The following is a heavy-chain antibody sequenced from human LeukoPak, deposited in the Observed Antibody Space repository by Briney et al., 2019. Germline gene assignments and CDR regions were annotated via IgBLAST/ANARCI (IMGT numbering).Heavy chain of an antibody. Sequence: SETLSLTCAVYGGSFSGYYWSWIRQPPGKGLEWIGEINHSGSTNYNPSLKSRVTISVDTSKNQFSLKLSSVTAADTAVYYCARARGRGYCSSTSCFREGDAFDIWGQGTMVTVSS. CDR3: ARARGRGYCSSTSCFREGDAFDI. J-gene: IGHJ3*02. CDR1: GGSFSGYY. D-gene: IGHD2-2*01. CDR2: INHSGST. V-gene: IGHV4-34*01.